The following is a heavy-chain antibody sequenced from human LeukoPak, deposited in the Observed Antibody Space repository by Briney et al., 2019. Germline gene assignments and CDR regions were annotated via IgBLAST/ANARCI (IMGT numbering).Heavy chain of an antibody. CDR2: IDSSSSHN. Sequence: GGSLRLSCAASGFIFSSYSMNWVRQAPGKGLGWISSIDSSSSHNYYADSVKGRFTISRDNAKNSLYLQMNSLRAEDTAVYYCARDGRTGALYYAMDVWGQGTTVTVSS. CDR1: GFIFSSYS. D-gene: IGHD7-27*01. V-gene: IGHV3-21*01. J-gene: IGHJ6*02. CDR3: ARDGRTGALYYAMDV.